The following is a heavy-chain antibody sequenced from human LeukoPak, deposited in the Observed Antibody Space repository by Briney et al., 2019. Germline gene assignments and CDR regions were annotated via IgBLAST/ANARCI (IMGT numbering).Heavy chain of an antibody. CDR2: INPSGGST. Sequence: ASVKVSCKAPGYTFTGYYMHWVRQAPGQGLEWMGIINPSGGSTSYAQKFQGRVTMTRDTSTSTVYMELSSLRSEDTAVYYCARDQPPLTTVTTPHWYFDLWGRGTLVTVSS. D-gene: IGHD4-17*01. CDR1: GYTFTGYY. V-gene: IGHV1-46*01. CDR3: ARDQPPLTTVTTPHWYFDL. J-gene: IGHJ2*01.